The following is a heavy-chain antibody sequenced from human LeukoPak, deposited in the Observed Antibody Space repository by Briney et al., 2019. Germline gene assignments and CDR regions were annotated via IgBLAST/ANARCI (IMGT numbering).Heavy chain of an antibody. D-gene: IGHD1-26*01. CDR1: GYTFTSYA. J-gene: IGHJ5*02. Sequence: ASVKVSCKASGYTFTSYAMNWVRQAPGQGLEWMGWINTNTGNPTYAQGFTGRFVFSLDTSVSTAYLQISSLKAEDTAVYYCARGAEWELLGWFDPWGQGTLVTVFS. CDR3: ARGAEWELLGWFDP. CDR2: INTNTGNP. V-gene: IGHV7-4-1*02.